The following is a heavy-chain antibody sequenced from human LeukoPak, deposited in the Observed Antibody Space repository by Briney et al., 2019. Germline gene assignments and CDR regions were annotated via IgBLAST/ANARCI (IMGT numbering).Heavy chain of an antibody. CDR1: GYTFTSYG. CDR2: ISAYNGNT. J-gene: IGHJ4*02. CDR3: ARGTGYCSISSCTVGIDY. Sequence: WASVKVSCKASGYTFTSYGISWVRQAPGQGLEWMGWISAYNGNTNYAQKLQGRVTMTTDTSTSTAYMELRSLRSDDTAVYYCARGTGYCSISSCTVGIDYWGQGTLVTVSS. D-gene: IGHD2-2*01. V-gene: IGHV1-18*01.